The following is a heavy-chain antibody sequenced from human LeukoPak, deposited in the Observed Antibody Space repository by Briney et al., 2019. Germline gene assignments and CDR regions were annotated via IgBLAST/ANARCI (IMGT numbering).Heavy chain of an antibody. V-gene: IGHV3-23*01. CDR1: GFTFSSYA. D-gene: IGHD3-3*01. J-gene: IGHJ4*02. CDR2: ISGSGGST. CDR3: AGRPTTIFGPLGY. Sequence: GGSLRLSCAASGFTFSSYAMSWVRQAPGKGLEWVSAISGSGGSTYYADSVKGRFTISRDNSKNTLYLQMNRLRAEDTAVYYCAGRPTTIFGPLGYWGQGTLVTVSS.